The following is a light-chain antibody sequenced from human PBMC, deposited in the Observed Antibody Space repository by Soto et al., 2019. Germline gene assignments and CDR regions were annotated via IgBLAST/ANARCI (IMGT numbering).Light chain of an antibody. Sequence: EIVMTQSPATLSVSPGERATLSCRASQIVGIKLAWYQQKPGQAPRLLIYDASTRATGIPARFSGSGSGTDFTLTISSLQSGDFAVYYWQQYENRPLTFGQGTKVEIK. CDR3: QQYENRPLT. J-gene: IGKJ1*01. CDR1: QIVGIK. CDR2: DAS. V-gene: IGKV3-15*01.